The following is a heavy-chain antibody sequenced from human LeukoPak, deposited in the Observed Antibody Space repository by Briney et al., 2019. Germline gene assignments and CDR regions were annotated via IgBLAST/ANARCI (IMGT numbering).Heavy chain of an antibody. Sequence: GESLRLSCAASGFTFSSYSMNWVRQAPGKGLEWVSSISSASTYIYYADSVKGRFTISRDNAKNSLYLQMNSLRAEDTAVYYCARDRWELRGEFVYWGQGTLVTVSS. CDR2: ISSASTYI. CDR1: GFTFSSYS. J-gene: IGHJ4*02. V-gene: IGHV3-21*01. CDR3: ARDRWELRGEFVY. D-gene: IGHD1-26*01.